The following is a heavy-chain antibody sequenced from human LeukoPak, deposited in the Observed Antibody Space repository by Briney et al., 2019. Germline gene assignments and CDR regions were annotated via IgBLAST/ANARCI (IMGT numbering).Heavy chain of an antibody. CDR1: GYTFTSYY. V-gene: IGHV1-46*01. Sequence: ASVKVSCKASGYTFTSYYMHWVRQAPGQGLEWMGIINPSGGSTSYARKFQGRVTMTGDTSTSTVYMELSSLRSEDTAVYYCARGITIFGGDSIDYYYYYGMDVWGQGTTVTVSS. CDR3: ARGITIFGGDSIDYYYYYGMDV. D-gene: IGHD3-3*01. CDR2: INPSGGST. J-gene: IGHJ6*02.